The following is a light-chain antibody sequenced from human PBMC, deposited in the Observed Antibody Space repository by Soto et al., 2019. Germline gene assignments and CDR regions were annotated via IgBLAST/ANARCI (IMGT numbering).Light chain of an antibody. J-gene: IGLJ3*02. CDR3: QVWDTVDNHVV. V-gene: IGLV3-21*02. CDR2: DDS. CDR1: NIASKR. Sequence: SYELTQPPSVSVAPGQTARLTCGGNNIASKRVHWYQQKPGQAPVLVVYDDSARPSGIPERFSGSNSGNTATLTISRVEAGDEADYYCQVWDTVDNHVVFGGGTKVTVL.